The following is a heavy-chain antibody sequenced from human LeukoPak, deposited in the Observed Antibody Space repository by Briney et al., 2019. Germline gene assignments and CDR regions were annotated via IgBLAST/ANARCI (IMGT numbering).Heavy chain of an antibody. Sequence: SGGSLRLSCAASGFTFSSYAMSWVRQAPGKGLEWVSAISGSGGSTYYADSVKGRFTISRDNSKNTLYLQMNSLRAEDTAVYYCARDGDSSGYYYPEYFQHWGQGTLVTVSS. CDR3: ARDGDSSGYYYPEYFQH. CDR1: GFTFSSYA. V-gene: IGHV3-23*01. CDR2: ISGSGGST. D-gene: IGHD3-22*01. J-gene: IGHJ1*01.